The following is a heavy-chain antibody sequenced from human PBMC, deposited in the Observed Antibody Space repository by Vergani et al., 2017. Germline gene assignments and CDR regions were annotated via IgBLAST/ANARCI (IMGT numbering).Heavy chain of an antibody. Sequence: EVQLVESGGGLVKPGGSLRLSCAASGFTFRSYSLNWVRQAPGTGLEWVSSISSSSSYIYYADSVKGRVTISRDNAKNSMYLPMNSLRAEDTAVYYCARFWWYCSSTSCLLDYWGQGTLVTVSS. J-gene: IGHJ4*02. V-gene: IGHV3-21*01. CDR1: GFTFRSYS. CDR2: ISSSSSYI. CDR3: ARFWWYCSSTSCLLDY. D-gene: IGHD2-2*01.